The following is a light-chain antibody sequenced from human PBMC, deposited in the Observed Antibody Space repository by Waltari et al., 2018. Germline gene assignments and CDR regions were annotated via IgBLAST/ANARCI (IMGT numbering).Light chain of an antibody. J-gene: IGKJ5*01. CDR1: QSRLHSDGTTY. CDR3: MQSIQLIT. V-gene: IGKV2D-29*02. Sequence: DIVMTQTPLSLSVTPGQPASISCKSSQSRLHSDGTTYLFWYLQKPGQSPQLLIDEVAKRFSGVPDRFSGSGSGTDFTLKISRVEAEDVGVYYCMQSIQLITFGQGTRLEIK. CDR2: EVA.